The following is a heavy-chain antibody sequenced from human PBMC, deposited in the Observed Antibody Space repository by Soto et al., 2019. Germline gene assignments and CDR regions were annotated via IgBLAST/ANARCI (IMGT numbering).Heavy chain of an antibody. CDR3: ARRKYYYGSGSYRYYYYYGMDV. CDR1: GGSFSGYY. J-gene: IGHJ6*02. CDR2: INHSGST. Sequence: TSETLSLTCAVYGGSFSGYYWSWIRQPPGKGLEWIGEINHSGSTNYNPSLKSRVTISVDTSKNQFSLKLSSVTAADTAVYYCARRKYYYGSGSYRYYYYYGMDVWGQGTTVTVSS. V-gene: IGHV4-34*01. D-gene: IGHD3-10*01.